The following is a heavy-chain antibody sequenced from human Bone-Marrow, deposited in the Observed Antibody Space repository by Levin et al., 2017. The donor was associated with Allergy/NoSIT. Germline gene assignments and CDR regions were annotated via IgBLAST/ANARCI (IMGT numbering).Heavy chain of an antibody. CDR3: TTYSSSWYYFDY. CDR1: GITFSNAW. V-gene: IGHV3-15*01. J-gene: IGHJ4*02. CDR2: IKSNTDGGTT. Sequence: GGSLRLSCAASGITFSNAWMSWARQAPGKGLEWVGRIKSNTDGGTTEYAALVKGRFSISRDDSKNTLYLQMNSLKTEDTAIYFCTTYSSSWYYFDYWGQGTLVTVSS. D-gene: IGHD6-13*01.